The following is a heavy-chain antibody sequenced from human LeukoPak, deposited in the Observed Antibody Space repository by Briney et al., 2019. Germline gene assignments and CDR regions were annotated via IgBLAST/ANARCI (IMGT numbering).Heavy chain of an antibody. V-gene: IGHV3-21*01. CDR2: ISSSSSYI. CDR1: GFTFSSYE. Sequence: GGSLRLSCAASGFTFSSYEMNWVRQAPGKGLEWVSSISSSSSYIYYADSVKGRFTISRDNAKNSLYLQMNSLRAEDTAVYYCARDVGRLGTVVTRAFDYWGQGTLVTVSS. J-gene: IGHJ4*02. D-gene: IGHD4-23*01. CDR3: ARDVGRLGTVVTRAFDY.